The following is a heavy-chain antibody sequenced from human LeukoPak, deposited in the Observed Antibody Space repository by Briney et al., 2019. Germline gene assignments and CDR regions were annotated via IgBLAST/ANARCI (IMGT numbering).Heavy chain of an antibody. CDR1: GYTFTSYD. CDR3: GHIDY. CDR2: MNPNSSDT. J-gene: IGHJ4*02. Sequence: EASVKVSCKASGYTFTSYDINWVRQATGPGLEWMGWMNPNSSDTGYAQKFQGRVTMTRSTSISTAYMELSSLRFDCTRSVRNGHIDYWGQGTLVTVSS. V-gene: IGHV1-8*01. D-gene: IGHD2-21*01.